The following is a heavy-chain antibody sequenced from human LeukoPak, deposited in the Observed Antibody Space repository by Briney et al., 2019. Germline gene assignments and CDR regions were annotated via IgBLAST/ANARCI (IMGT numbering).Heavy chain of an antibody. D-gene: IGHD5-18*01. CDR3: AKDSSGYSYGSFPGY. J-gene: IGHJ4*02. Sequence: GGSLRLSCGASGFTFSSYGMHWVRQAPGKGLEWVAVIWYDGSNKYYADSVKGRFTISRDNSKNTLYLQMNSLRAEDTAVYYCAKDSSGYSYGSFPGYWGQGTLVTVS. CDR1: GFTFSSYG. CDR2: IWYDGSNK. V-gene: IGHV3-33*06.